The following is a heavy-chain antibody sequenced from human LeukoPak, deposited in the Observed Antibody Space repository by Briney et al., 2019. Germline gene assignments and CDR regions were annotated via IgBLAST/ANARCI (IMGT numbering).Heavy chain of an antibody. V-gene: IGHV3-53*01. J-gene: IGHJ6*02. CDR1: GFTVSSNY. Sequence: PRGSLRLSCAASGFTVSSNYMSWVRQAPGKGLEWVSVIYSGGSTYYADSVKGRFTISRDNSKNTLYLQMNSLRAEDTAVYYCARGPNTAMVPPLYYYYGMDVWGQGTTITDSS. CDR2: IYSGGST. D-gene: IGHD5-18*01. CDR3: ARGPNTAMVPPLYYYYGMDV.